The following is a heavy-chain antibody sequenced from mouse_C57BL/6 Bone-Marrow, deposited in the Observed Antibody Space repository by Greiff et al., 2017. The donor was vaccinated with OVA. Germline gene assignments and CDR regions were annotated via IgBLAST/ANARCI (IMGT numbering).Heavy chain of an antibody. CDR2: INPYNGGT. J-gene: IGHJ3*01. CDR1: GYTFTDYY. CDR3: ARMWGGAY. Sequence: DVKLQESGPVLVKPGASVKMSCKASGYTFTDYYMNWVKQSHGKSLEWIGVINPYNGGTSYNQKFKGKATLTVDKSSSTAYMELNSLTSEDSAVYYCARMWGGAYWGQGTLVTVSA. V-gene: IGHV1-19*01.